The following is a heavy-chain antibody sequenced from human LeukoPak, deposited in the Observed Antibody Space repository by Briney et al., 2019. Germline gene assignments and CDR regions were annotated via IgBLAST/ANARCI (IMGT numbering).Heavy chain of an antibody. CDR2: VNHGGDT. CDR1: GGSFSPYY. J-gene: IGHJ6*03. Sequence: SETLSLTCAVYGGSFSPYYWTWIRQPPGRGLEWIGEVNHGGDTNYNPSLKSRVTISVDTSKNQFSLKMRSVTAADRAVYYCAREGPAASTIFNYFMDVWGKGTTVTVSS. CDR3: AREGPAASTIFNYFMDV. D-gene: IGHD2-2*01. V-gene: IGHV4-34*01.